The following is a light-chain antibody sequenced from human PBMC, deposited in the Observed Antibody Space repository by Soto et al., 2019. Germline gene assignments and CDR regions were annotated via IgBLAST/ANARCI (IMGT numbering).Light chain of an antibody. CDR1: SSDVGGYNY. V-gene: IGLV2-14*01. CDR2: DVN. CDR3: SSYTGSSTLL. J-gene: IGLJ3*02. Sequence: QSVLTQPASVSGSPGQSITISCSGTSSDVGGYNYVSWYQQYPVKAPKLIIYDVNNRPPGVSNRFSGSKSGNTASLTISGLQADDEADYYFSSYTGSSTLLFGGGTKLTVL.